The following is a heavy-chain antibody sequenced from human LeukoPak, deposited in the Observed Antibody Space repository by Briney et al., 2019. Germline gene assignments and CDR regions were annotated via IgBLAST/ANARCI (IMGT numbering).Heavy chain of an antibody. CDR3: SRDWGSTRGWFDP. CDR1: GGTFSSYT. Sequence: GSSVKVSFKSSGGTFSSYTISWVRQAPGQGLEWMGRIIPILGIANYAQKFQGRVTITADKATSTAYMELSRLSSEAADVDYYSRDWGSTRGWFDPWGQGTLVTVSS. CDR2: IIPILGIA. V-gene: IGHV1-69*04. J-gene: IGHJ5*02. D-gene: IGHD2-2*01.